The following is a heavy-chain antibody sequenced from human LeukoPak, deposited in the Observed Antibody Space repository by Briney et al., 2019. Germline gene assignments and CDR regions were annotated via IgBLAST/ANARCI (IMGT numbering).Heavy chain of an antibody. D-gene: IGHD3-10*01. CDR2: INPNSGGT. CDR3: ARALSLRYYGSGSYYNGHFDY. Sequence: ASVKVSCKASGYTFTGYYMHWVRQAPGQGLEWMGWINPNSGGTNYAQKFRGRVTMTRDTSISTAYMELSRLRSDDTAVYYCARALSLRYYGSGSYYNGHFDYWGQGTLVTVSS. V-gene: IGHV1-2*02. J-gene: IGHJ4*02. CDR1: GYTFTGYY.